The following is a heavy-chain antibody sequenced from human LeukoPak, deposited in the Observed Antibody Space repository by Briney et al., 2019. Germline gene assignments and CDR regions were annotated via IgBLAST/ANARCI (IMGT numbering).Heavy chain of an antibody. CDR2: IYGDGTT. CDR1: GFTVSNDY. Sequence: GGSLRLSCAASGFTVSNDYMAWVRQAPGRGPEWVSLIYGDGTTFYTDSVKGRFTISRDNFKNTMYLQMSSLRPEDTALYYCARDRAGAQSWPALDPWGQGTLVTVSS. V-gene: IGHV3-66*02. J-gene: IGHJ5*02. CDR3: ARDRAGAQSWPALDP. D-gene: IGHD3-10*01.